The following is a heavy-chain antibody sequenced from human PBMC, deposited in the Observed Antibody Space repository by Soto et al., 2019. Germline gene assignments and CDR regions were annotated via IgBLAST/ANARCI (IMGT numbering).Heavy chain of an antibody. J-gene: IGHJ5*01. CDR2: IYPRDSDT. Sequence: PGESLKISCKAPGYSFNNQWIAWVRQVPGKGLEWMGLIYPRDSDTQYSPAFEGQVTISADRSGGTVYLQWNSLKASDTAMYYCALRENDWLDSWGQGTLVTVSS. V-gene: IGHV5-51*01. CDR3: ALRENDWLDS. CDR1: GYSFNNQW.